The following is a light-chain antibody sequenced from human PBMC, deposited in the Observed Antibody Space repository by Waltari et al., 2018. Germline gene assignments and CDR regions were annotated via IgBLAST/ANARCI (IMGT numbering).Light chain of an antibody. Sequence: KASQSVLHNSNNKNYLAWYQQKPGQPPKLLIYWASTRESGVPDRFSGSGSGTDFTLTISSLQAADVAVYYCQQYYSTPLTFGGGTKVEIK. CDR2: WAS. V-gene: IGKV4-1*01. J-gene: IGKJ4*01. CDR3: QQYYSTPLT. CDR1: QSVLHNSNNKNY.